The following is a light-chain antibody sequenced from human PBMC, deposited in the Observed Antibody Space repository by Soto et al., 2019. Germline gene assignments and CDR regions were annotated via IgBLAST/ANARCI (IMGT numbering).Light chain of an antibody. CDR3: QRYGRSPPYT. J-gene: IGKJ2*01. CDR1: QSVSSSY. Sequence: EIVLTQSPGTLSLSPGERATLSCRASQSVSSSYLSWFQQRPGQAPRLLIYGASSRATCIPDRFSGSGSAKDCTLTISRLEPEDLAVYYCQRYGRSPPYTVGQRTKLAIK. V-gene: IGKV3-20*01. CDR2: GAS.